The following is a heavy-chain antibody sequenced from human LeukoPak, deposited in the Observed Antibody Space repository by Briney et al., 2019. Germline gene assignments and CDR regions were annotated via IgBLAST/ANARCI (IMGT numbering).Heavy chain of an antibody. CDR2: ISSGGYI. Sequence: RGESLRLSCAASGFTFTSYSMMWIRQAPEKGLEWVSSISSGGYIYYADSVKGRFTISRDNAKNSLYLQMNSLRAEDTAVYYCMRDPSGQHGTPINWAQGTLVTVSS. D-gene: IGHD1-1*01. CDR1: GFTFTSYS. J-gene: IGHJ4*02. CDR3: MRDPSGQHGTPIN. V-gene: IGHV3-21*01.